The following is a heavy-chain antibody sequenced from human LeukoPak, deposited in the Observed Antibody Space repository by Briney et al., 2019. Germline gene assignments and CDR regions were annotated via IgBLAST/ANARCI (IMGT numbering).Heavy chain of an antibody. CDR3: ARQEDYYDSSGYHLDY. Sequence: PSETLSLTCTVSGGSISSNYWSWTRQPPGKGLEWIGYIYYSGSTNYNPSLKSRVTISVDTSKNQFSLKLSSVTAADTAVYYCARQEDYYDSSGYHLDYWGQGTLVTVSS. J-gene: IGHJ4*02. V-gene: IGHV4-59*01. CDR1: GGSISSNY. D-gene: IGHD3-22*01. CDR2: IYYSGST.